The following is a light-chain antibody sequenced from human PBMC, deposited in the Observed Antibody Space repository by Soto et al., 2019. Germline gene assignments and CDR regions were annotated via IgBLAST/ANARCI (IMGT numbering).Light chain of an antibody. Sequence: DVVMTQSPDSLAVSLGEGATIACRSSQTVLYSSDNNNYLAWYQQKPGQPPKLLIYWASTRESGVPDRFSGSGSGTDFTLTISSLQAEDVAVYYCQQYYATPLTFGGGTKVDI. CDR3: QQYYATPLT. CDR2: WAS. CDR1: QTVLYSSDNNNY. J-gene: IGKJ4*01. V-gene: IGKV4-1*01.